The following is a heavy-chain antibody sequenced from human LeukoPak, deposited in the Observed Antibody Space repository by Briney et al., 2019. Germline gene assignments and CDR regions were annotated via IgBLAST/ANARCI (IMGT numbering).Heavy chain of an antibody. J-gene: IGHJ4*02. V-gene: IGHV4-59*12. D-gene: IGHD3-22*01. CDR1: GGSLNSYY. CDR3: ARGRVYYYDSSGYYYPDFDY. CDR2: TYYSGNP. Sequence: PSETLSLTCAVSGGSLNSYYWSWIRQPPGKGLEWIGYTYYSGNPNYNPSLKSRVTISVDTSKSQFSLKLSSVTAADTAVYYCARGRVYYYDSSGYYYPDFDYWGQGTLVTVSS.